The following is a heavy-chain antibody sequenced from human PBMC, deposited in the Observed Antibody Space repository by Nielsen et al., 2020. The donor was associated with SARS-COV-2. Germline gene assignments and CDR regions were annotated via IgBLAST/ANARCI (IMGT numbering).Heavy chain of an antibody. V-gene: IGHV3-9*01. CDR3: AKAPGYSSGWYYFDY. CDR2: ISWNSGSI. CDR1: GFTFDDYA. D-gene: IGHD6-19*01. Sequence: GGSLRLSCAASGFTFDDYAMHWVRQAPGKGLEWVSGISWNSGSIGYADSVKGRFTISRDNAKNSLYLRMNSLRAEDTALYYCAKAPGYSSGWYYFDYWGQGTLVTVSS. J-gene: IGHJ4*02.